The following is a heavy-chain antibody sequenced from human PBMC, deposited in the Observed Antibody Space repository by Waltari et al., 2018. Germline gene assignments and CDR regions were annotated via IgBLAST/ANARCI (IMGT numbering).Heavy chain of an antibody. V-gene: IGHV2-26*01. CDR3: ARIIGFSGNYGMDV. CDR2: NFSNEEK. Sequence: QVTLKESGPVLVKPTETLTLTCTVSGFSLSNARMGVSWIRQPPGKALGWLSHNFSNEEKPYSTSPKTRLTISKDTSKSQVVLTMTHMDPVDTATYYCARIIGFSGNYGMDVWGQGTTVTVSS. D-gene: IGHD3-10*01. CDR1: GFSLSNARMG. J-gene: IGHJ6*02.